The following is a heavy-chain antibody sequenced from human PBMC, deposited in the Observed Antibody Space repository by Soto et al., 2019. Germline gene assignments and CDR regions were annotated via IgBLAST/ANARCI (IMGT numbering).Heavy chain of an antibody. V-gene: IGHV1-58*01. J-gene: IGHJ4*02. CDR1: GFTFTSSA. Sequence: SVKISCKASGFTFTSSAVQWVRQARGQRLEWIGWIGVGSGNRHYAQKFQERVTITRDMSTNTAYMELSSLRSEDTAVYYCAALGVNFEHWGQGTLVTVS. CDR3: AALGVNFEH. CDR2: IGVGSGNR. D-gene: IGHD2-8*01.